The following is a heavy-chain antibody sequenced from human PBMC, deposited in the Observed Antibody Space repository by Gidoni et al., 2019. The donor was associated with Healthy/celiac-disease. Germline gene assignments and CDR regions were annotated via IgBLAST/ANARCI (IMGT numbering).Heavy chain of an antibody. Sequence: EVQLVESGGGPVKPGGSLRLSSAASGLTLSSYSMNWVRQAPGKGLEWVSSISSSSSYLYYADSVKGRFTISRDNAKNSLYLHMNSLRAEDTAVYYCARDPPYCSGGSCYSFDYWGQGTLVTVSS. V-gene: IGHV3-21*01. J-gene: IGHJ4*02. CDR1: GLTLSSYS. CDR2: ISSSSSYL. D-gene: IGHD2-15*01. CDR3: ARDPPYCSGGSCYSFDY.